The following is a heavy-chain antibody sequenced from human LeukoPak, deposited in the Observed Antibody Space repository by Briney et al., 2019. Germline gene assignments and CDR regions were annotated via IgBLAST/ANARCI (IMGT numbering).Heavy chain of an antibody. Sequence: SETLSLSCAVYGGSFSGYYLNWIRQPPGKGLDWIGEINRGGSTNYNPSLKSRTAISVDTSKNQFSLKLPSVTAADTAVYYCARNYNYGRYFFDSWGQGILVTVSS. CDR3: ARNYNYGRYFFDS. CDR2: INRGGST. J-gene: IGHJ4*02. D-gene: IGHD3-10*01. CDR1: GGSFSGYY. V-gene: IGHV4-34*01.